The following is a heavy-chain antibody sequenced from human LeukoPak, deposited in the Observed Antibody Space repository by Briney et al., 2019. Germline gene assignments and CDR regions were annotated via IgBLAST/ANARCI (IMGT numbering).Heavy chain of an antibody. V-gene: IGHV1-69*04. D-gene: IGHD2-15*01. J-gene: IGHJ1*01. CDR2: IIPILGIA. CDR1: GGTFSGYA. Sequence: ASVKVSCKASGGTFSGYAISWVRQAPGQGLEWMGRIIPILGIANYAQKFQGRVTITADKSTSTAYMELSSLRSEDTAVYYCARALGYCSGGSCQRGYFQHWGQGTLVTVSS. CDR3: ARALGYCSGGSCQRGYFQH.